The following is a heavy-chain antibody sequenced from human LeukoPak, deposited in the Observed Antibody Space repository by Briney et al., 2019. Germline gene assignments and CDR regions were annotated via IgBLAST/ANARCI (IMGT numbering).Heavy chain of an antibody. V-gene: IGHV3-30*18. Sequence: GSLRLSCEASGFTFIAYAMTWVRQAPGKGLEWVAVISYDGSNKYYADSVKGRFTISRDNSKNTLDLQMNSLRAEDTAVYYCAKDRGGYYFDYWGQGTLVTVSS. D-gene: IGHD3-10*01. CDR1: GFTFIAYA. CDR3: AKDRGGYYFDY. CDR2: ISYDGSNK. J-gene: IGHJ4*02.